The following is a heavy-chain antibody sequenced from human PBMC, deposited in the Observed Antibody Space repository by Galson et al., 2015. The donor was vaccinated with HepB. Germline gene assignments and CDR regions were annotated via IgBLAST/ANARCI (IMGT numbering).Heavy chain of an antibody. V-gene: IGHV1-24*01. CDR3: ATQVVDFWSGYCY. Sequence: SVKVSCKVSGYTLTELSMHWVRQAPGKGLEWMGGFDPENNETVYAQKFQGRVTMTEDTSTDTAYMELRSLRSEDTALYYCATQVVDFWSGYCYWGQGTLVTGSS. CDR1: GYTLTELS. D-gene: IGHD3-3*01. CDR2: FDPENNET. J-gene: IGHJ4*02.